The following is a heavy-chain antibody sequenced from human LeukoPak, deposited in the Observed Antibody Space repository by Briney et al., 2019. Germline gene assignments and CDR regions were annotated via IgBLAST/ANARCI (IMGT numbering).Heavy chain of an antibody. CDR3: AKGKSSSWFDAFDI. D-gene: IGHD6-13*01. CDR1: GFTFSSYG. V-gene: IGHV3-30*02. J-gene: IGHJ3*02. Sequence: GGSLRLSCAASGFTFSSYGMHWVRQAPGKGLEWVAFIRYDGSNKYYADSVKGQFTISRDNSKNTLYLQMNSLKTEDTAVYYCAKGKSSSWFDAFDIWGQGTMVTVSS. CDR2: IRYDGSNK.